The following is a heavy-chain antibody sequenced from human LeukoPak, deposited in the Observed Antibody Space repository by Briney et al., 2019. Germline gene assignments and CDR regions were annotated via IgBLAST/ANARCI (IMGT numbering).Heavy chain of an antibody. D-gene: IGHD5-12*01. V-gene: IGHV4-39*07. J-gene: IGHJ4*02. CDR2: IYYSGDT. Sequence: SETLSLTCTVSGASISSGNYYLGWIRQPPGKGLEWLGSIYYSGDTYNNPPLKSRVTISVDTAKSQFSLRLTSMTAADTAVYYCARDVAGNTFDYWGQGTLVTVSS. CDR1: GASISSGNYY. CDR3: ARDVAGNTFDY.